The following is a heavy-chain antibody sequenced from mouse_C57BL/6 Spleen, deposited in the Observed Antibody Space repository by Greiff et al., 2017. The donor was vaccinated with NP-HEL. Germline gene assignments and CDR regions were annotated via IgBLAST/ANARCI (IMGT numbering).Heavy chain of an antibody. CDR3: ARSPLGRSDWYFDV. D-gene: IGHD6-1*01. V-gene: IGHV7-3*01. J-gene: IGHJ1*03. Sequence: EVQRVESGGGLVQPGGSLSLSCAASGFTFTDYYMSWVRQPPGKALEWLGFIRNKANGYTTEYSASVKGRFTISRDNSQSILYLQMNALRAEDSATYYCARSPLGRSDWYFDVWGTGTTVTVSS. CDR2: IRNKANGYTT. CDR1: GFTFTDYY.